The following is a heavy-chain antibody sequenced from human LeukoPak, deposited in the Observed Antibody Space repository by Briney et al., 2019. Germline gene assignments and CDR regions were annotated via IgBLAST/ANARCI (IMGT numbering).Heavy chain of an antibody. Sequence: SETLSLTCAVYGGSFSGYYWSWIRQPPGKGLEWIGEINHSGSTNYNPSLKSRVTISVDTSKNQFSLKLSSVTAADTAVYYCARSYDSSGYQLDYWGQGTLVTVSS. V-gene: IGHV4-34*01. CDR1: GGSFSGYY. CDR3: ARSYDSSGYQLDY. J-gene: IGHJ4*02. D-gene: IGHD3-22*01. CDR2: INHSGST.